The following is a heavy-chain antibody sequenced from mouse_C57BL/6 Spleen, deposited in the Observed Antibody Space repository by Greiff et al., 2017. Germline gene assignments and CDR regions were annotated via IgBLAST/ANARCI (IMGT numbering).Heavy chain of an antibody. J-gene: IGHJ4*01. V-gene: IGHV1-85*01. CDR2: IDPRAGST. D-gene: IGHD1-3*01. CDR3: AVLTLDAMDD. Sequence: VQLQQSGPELVKPGASVKLSCKASGYTFTSYDINWVKQRPGQGLEWIGWIDPRAGSTKYNEKFKGKATLTVDTSASTAYMELHSLTSEDSAVYFCAVLTLDAMDDWGQGASVTVAS. CDR1: GYTFTSYD.